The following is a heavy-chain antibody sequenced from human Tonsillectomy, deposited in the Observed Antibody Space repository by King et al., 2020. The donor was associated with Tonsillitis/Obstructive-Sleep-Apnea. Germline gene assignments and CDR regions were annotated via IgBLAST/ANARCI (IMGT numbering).Heavy chain of an antibody. D-gene: IGHD4-11*01. J-gene: IGHJ6*02. CDR2: IKQDGSEK. CDR1: GFTFSSYW. CDR3: EREGSIYVRGMDV. V-gene: IGHV3-7*03. Sequence: VQLVESGGGLVQPGGSLRLSCAASGFTFSSYWMSWVRQAPGKGLEWVANIKQDGSEKYYVDSVKGRFTISRDNDKNSLYLQMNSLRAEDTAVYYCEREGSIYVRGMDVWGQGTTVTVPS.